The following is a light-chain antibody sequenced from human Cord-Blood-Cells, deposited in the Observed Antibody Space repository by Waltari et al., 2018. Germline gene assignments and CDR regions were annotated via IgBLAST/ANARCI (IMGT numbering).Light chain of an antibody. V-gene: IGLV3-21*03. CDR2: DDS. J-gene: IGLJ2*01. CDR1: DLGSTS. Sequence: SYVLTQPPSVSVAPGKTARITRGGNDLGSTSVHGHQQKPGQAPVLVVYDDSDRPSGIPERFSGSNSGNTATLTISRVEAGDEADYYCQVWDSSSDHPVVFGGGTKLTVL. CDR3: QVWDSSSDHPVV.